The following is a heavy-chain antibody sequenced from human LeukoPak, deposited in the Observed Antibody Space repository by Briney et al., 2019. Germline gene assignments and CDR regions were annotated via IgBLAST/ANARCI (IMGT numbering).Heavy chain of an antibody. CDR3: VRSTKLGHDHNWFDP. D-gene: IGHD1/OR15-1a*01. Sequence: PGGSLRLSCAASGFTFSSYGMHWVRQAPGKGLEWVAFIRYDGSNKYYADSVKGRFTISRDNSRNTLYQQTSSLRAEDTAVYYCVRSTKLGHDHNWFDPWGQGTLVTVSS. CDR1: GFTFSSYG. V-gene: IGHV3-30*02. J-gene: IGHJ5*02. CDR2: IRYDGSNK.